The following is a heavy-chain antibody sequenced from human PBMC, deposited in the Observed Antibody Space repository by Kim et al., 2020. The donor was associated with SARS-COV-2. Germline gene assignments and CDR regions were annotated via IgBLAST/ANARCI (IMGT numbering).Heavy chain of an antibody. J-gene: IGHJ4*02. CDR3: ARPSPRSWYPGAGYFDY. Sequence: KSRVTISVDTSKNQFSLKLSSVTAADTAVYYCARPSPRSWYPGAGYFDYWGQGTLVTVSS. V-gene: IGHV4-39*01. D-gene: IGHD6-13*01.